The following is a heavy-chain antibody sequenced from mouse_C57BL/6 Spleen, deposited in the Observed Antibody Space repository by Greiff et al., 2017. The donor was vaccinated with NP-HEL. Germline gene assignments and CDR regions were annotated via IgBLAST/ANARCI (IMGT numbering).Heavy chain of an antibody. CDR3: TRSDGSSSMDY. D-gene: IGHD1-1*01. J-gene: IGHJ4*01. V-gene: IGHV1-15*01. CDR2: IDPETGGT. CDR1: GYTFTDYE. Sequence: QVQLQQSGAELVRPGASVTLSCKASGYTFTDYEMHWVKQTPVHGLEWIGAIDPETGGTAYNQKFKGKAIPTADKSSSTAYMELRSLTSEDSAVYYCTRSDGSSSMDYWGQGTSVTVSS.